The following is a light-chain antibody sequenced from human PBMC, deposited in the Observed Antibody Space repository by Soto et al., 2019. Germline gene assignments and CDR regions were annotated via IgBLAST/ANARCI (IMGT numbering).Light chain of an antibody. V-gene: IGLV2-11*01. CDR3: CSYADPYTFF. J-gene: IGLJ1*01. CDR1: SSVVGAYNY. CDR2: DVN. Sequence: QSVLAQPRSVSASPGQSVTISCTGTSSVVGAYNYVSWYQQFPGKAPKLMIYDVNKRPSGVPDRFSGFKSGNTASLTISGLQAADEADYYCCSYADPYTFFFGTGTKVTVL.